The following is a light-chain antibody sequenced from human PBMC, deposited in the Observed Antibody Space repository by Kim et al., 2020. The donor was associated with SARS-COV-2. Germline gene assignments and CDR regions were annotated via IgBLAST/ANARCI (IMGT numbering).Light chain of an antibody. J-gene: IGKJ1*01. V-gene: IGKV1-27*01. CDR1: QGISNY. Sequence: SVGDRVTITCRASQGISNYVAWYQQKPGKVPKLLLYGVSALQSGVPSRFRGSGSETDFTLTISSLRPEDVATYYCQKYNGAPWAFGQGTKVDIK. CDR2: GVS. CDR3: QKYNGAPWA.